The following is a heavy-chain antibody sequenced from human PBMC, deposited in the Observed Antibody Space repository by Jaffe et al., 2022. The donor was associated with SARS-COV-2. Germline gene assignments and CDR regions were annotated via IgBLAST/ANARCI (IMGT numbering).Heavy chain of an antibody. J-gene: IGHJ6*02. CDR2: ISAYTGNT. CDR1: GYTFTSYG. D-gene: IGHD2-8*01. CDR3: ARDDCTNHICYPGV. Sequence: QVQLVQSGAEVKKPGASVKVSCKASGYTFTSYGINWVRQAPGQGLEWMGWISAYTGNTDYAQKFQGRVTMTTATSTSTVYMELGSLGSDDTAVYYCARDDCTNHICYPGVWGQGTTVIVSS. V-gene: IGHV1-18*01.